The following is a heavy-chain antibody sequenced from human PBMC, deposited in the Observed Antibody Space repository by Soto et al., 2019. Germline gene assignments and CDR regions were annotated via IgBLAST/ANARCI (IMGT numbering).Heavy chain of an antibody. CDR1: GGSISSGGYY. Sequence: QVQLQESGPGLVKPSQTLSLTCTVSGGSISSGGYYWSWIRQHPGKGLEWIGYIYYSGSTYYNPSTKIRVTISVATSKNQFSLKLSSVTAADTAVYYCARGGIAAAAPPDYWGQGTLVTVSS. J-gene: IGHJ4*02. CDR3: ARGGIAAAAPPDY. D-gene: IGHD6-13*01. CDR2: IYYSGST. V-gene: IGHV4-31*03.